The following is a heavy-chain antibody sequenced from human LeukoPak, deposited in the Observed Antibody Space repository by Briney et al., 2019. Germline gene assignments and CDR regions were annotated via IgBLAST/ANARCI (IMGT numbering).Heavy chain of an antibody. CDR3: TRPARGYGDYASYDDY. D-gene: IGHD4-17*01. CDR1: GFTFSGSA. V-gene: IGHV3-73*01. J-gene: IGHJ4*02. CDR2: IRSKANSYAT. Sequence: VGSLRLSCAASGFTFSGSAMHWVRQASGKGLEWVGRIRSKANSYATAYAASVKGRFTISRDDSKNTAYLQMNSLKTEDTAVYYCTRPARGYGDYASYDDYWGQGTLVTVSS.